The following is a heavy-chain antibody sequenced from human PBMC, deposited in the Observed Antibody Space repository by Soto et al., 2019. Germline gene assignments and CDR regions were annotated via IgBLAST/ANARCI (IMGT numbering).Heavy chain of an antibody. CDR1: GYTFSRYG. D-gene: IGHD2-8*01. J-gene: IGHJ6*02. CDR2: ISGYNGDT. Sequence: QGQLVQSGPEAKKPGASVKVSCKASGYTFSRYGISWVRQAPGQGLEWMGWISGYNGDTKYAQKVQGRVTMTIDTSXXTAYRELRSLTSDDTAIYYCAKNGQPPYYYYGMDVWGQGTTVTVSS. CDR3: AKNGQPPYYYYGMDV. V-gene: IGHV1-18*01.